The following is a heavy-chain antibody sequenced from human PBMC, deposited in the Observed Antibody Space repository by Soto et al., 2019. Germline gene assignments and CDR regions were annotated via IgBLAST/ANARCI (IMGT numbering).Heavy chain of an antibody. V-gene: IGHV1-8*01. CDR1: GYTFTSYD. CDR3: ARGIKDGDYSRWFDP. Sequence: QVQLVQSGAEVKKPGASVKVSCKASGYTFTSYDINWVRQATGQGFDYFGWMNPNSGNTGYVKKFQGRVTMTRDTSMSTAYLELSRLRSEDTVVYYCARGIKDGDYSRWFDPWGPGTLCTVSS. D-gene: IGHD4-17*01. J-gene: IGHJ5*02. CDR2: MNPNSGNT.